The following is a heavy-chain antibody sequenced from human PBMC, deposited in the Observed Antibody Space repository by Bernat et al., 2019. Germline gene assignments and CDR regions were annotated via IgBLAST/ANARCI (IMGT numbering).Heavy chain of an antibody. CDR3: ARRLGYCSSISCYHPIDY. D-gene: IGHD2-2*01. V-gene: IGHV4-34*01. Sequence: QVQLQQWGAGLLKPSETLSLTCPVYGGSFSGYYWRWIRQPPGKGLEWIGEINHSGSTNYNPSLKRRVTISVETSNNQFSLKLSSVTAADTDVYYCARRLGYCSSISCYHPIDYWGQGTLVTVSS. CDR1: GGSFSGYY. J-gene: IGHJ4*02. CDR2: INHSGST.